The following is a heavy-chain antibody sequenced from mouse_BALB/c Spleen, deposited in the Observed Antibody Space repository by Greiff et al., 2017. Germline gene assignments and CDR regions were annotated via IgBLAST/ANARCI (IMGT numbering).Heavy chain of an antibody. CDR2: IWAGGST. J-gene: IGHJ2*01. V-gene: IGHV2-9*02. Sequence: QVQLQQSGPGLVAPSQSLSITCTASGFSLTSYGVHWVRQPPGKGLEWLGVIWAGGSTNYYSALMSRLSISKDNSKSQVFLKMNSLQTDDTAMYYCARDDCSSSYFDYWGQGTTLTVSS. D-gene: IGHD1-1*01. CDR1: GFSLTSYG. CDR3: ARDDCSSSYFDY.